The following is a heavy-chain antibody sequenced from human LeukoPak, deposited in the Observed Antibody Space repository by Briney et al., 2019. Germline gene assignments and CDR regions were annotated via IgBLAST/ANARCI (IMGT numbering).Heavy chain of an antibody. CDR2: IWYDGTNK. D-gene: IGHD2/OR15-2a*01. J-gene: IGHJ4*02. Sequence: GGSLRLSCAASGFTFSNYGISWVRQAPGKGLEWVAIIWYDGTNKYYADSVKGRFTISRDNSKNTLYLQVNSLRAEDTAVYYCARERSLILDYWGQGTLVTVSS. CDR1: GFTFSNYG. V-gene: IGHV3-33*01. CDR3: ARERSLILDY.